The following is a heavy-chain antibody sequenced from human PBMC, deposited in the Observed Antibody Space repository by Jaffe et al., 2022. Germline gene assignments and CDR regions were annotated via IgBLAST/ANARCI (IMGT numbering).Heavy chain of an antibody. CDR3: TRDSPTGWYGTVNLYYYYYYMDV. CDR1: GFTFGDYA. Sequence: EVQLVESGGGLVQPGRSLRLSCTASGFTFGDYAMSWVRQAPGKGLEWVGFIRSKAYGGTTEYAASVKGRFTISRDDSKSIAYLQMNSLKTEDTAVYYCTRDSPTGWYGTVNLYYYYYYMDVWGKGTTVTVSS. V-gene: IGHV3-49*04. CDR2: IRSKAYGGTT. J-gene: IGHJ6*03. D-gene: IGHD6-19*01.